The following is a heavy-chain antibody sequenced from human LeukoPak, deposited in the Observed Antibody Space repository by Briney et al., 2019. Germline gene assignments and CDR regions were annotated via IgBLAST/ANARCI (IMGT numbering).Heavy chain of an antibody. D-gene: IGHD2-2*01. V-gene: IGHV3-21*01. CDR1: GFTFSSYN. Sequence: GGSLRLSCAASGFTFSSYNMNWVRQAPGKGLEWVSSISSSSSYIYYADSLKGRFTISRDNAKNSLYLQMNSLRAEDTAVYYCARAPRGIVVVPAAYFDYWGQGTLVTVSS. CDR2: ISSSSSYI. CDR3: ARAPRGIVVVPAAYFDY. J-gene: IGHJ4*02.